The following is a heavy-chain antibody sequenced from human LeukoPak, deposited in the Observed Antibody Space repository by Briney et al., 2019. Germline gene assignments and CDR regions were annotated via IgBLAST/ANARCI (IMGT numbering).Heavy chain of an antibody. D-gene: IGHD6-13*01. CDR2: IRQDGSTK. CDR3: ARSIPYGTTWYGRSDF. CDR1: GFPFNSYW. J-gene: IGHJ4*02. Sequence: GGSLRLSCAVSGFPFNSYWMTWVRQAPGKGLEWVANIRQDGSTKYYVDFVKGRFTISRDNAMNSLYLQMNSLRAEDTAIYYCARSIPYGTTWYGRSDFWGQGTLVTVSS. V-gene: IGHV3-7*03.